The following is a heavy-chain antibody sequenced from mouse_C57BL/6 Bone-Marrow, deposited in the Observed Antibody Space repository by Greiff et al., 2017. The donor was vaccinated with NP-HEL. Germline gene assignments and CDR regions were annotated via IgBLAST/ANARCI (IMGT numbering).Heavy chain of an antibody. CDR3: ARVPYYYGSSFAY. CDR1: SYTFTSYG. CDR2: IYPRSGNT. D-gene: IGHD1-1*01. V-gene: IGHV1-81*01. J-gene: IGHJ3*01. Sequence: QVQLKESGAELARPGASVKLSCKASSYTFTSYGISWVKQRTGQGLEWIGEIYPRSGNTYYNEKFKGKATLTADKSSSTAYMELRSLTSEDSAVYFCARVPYYYGSSFAYWGQGTLVTVSA.